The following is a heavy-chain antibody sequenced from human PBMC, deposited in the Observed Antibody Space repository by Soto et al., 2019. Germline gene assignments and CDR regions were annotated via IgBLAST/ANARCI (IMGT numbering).Heavy chain of an antibody. Sequence: QVQLVQSGTEVKKPGSSVKVSCKASGGSLSTNPISWVRQAPGQGLTWMGGTGSGTGPGNHAQKFTGRLTVTADKSTSTVYMELTNLSSEDTAVYYWARRDSVGFYRFVDSWGQGTLVNVSS. V-gene: IGHV1-69*06. J-gene: IGHJ4*02. CDR1: GGSLSTNP. D-gene: IGHD3-10*01. CDR2: TGSGTGPG. CDR3: ARRDSVGFYRFVDS.